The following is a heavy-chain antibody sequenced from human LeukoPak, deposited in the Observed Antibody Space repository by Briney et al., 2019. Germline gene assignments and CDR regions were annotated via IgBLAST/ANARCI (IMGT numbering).Heavy chain of an antibody. J-gene: IGHJ6*03. Sequence: SETLSLTCTVSGGSISSSSYYWGWIRQPPGKGLEWIGYNDYSGSTNYNPSLKSRVTISVDTSKNHFSLKLNSVTAADTAVYYCARGATFRGTYYMDVWGKGTTVTVSS. CDR2: NDYSGST. V-gene: IGHV4-61*05. D-gene: IGHD3-10*01. CDR3: ARGATFRGTYYMDV. CDR1: GGSISSSSYY.